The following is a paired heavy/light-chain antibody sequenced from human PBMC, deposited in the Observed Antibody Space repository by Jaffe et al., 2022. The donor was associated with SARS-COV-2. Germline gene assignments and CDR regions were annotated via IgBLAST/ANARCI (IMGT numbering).Light chain of an antibody. CDR3: QQSSSTLLT. V-gene: IGKV1-39*01. CDR2: VAS. Sequence: DIQMTQSPPSLSASVGDRVTITCRASQNIDNYLNWYQYKPGQAPKLLIYVASRLQSGVPSRFSGSGSGTYFTLSISSLQPEDSATYYCQQSSSTLLTFGPGTKVDVK. CDR1: QNIDNY. J-gene: IGKJ3*01.
Heavy chain of an antibody. CDR3: GRSKGGATGYYGSDV. V-gene: IGHV1-46*01. CDR1: GYIFTAYY. J-gene: IGHJ6*02. CDR2: INPTGGST. Sequence: QVQLVQSGAEVKKPGASVKVSCKASGYIFTAYYMHWVRQAPGQGLEWMGIINPTGGSTNYAQKFQGRVTMTRDTSTNTVYMELSSLRSEDTAVYYCGRSKGGATGYYGSDVWGQGTTVTVTS. D-gene: IGHD5-12*01.